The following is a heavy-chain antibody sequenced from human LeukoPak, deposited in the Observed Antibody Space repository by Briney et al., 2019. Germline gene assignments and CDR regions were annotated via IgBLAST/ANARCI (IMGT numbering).Heavy chain of an antibody. CDR1: GYSISSGYY. V-gene: IGHV4-38-2*02. J-gene: IGHJ5*02. CDR2: IYHSRST. CDR3: ASSRGGYNWFDP. D-gene: IGHD3-16*01. Sequence: SETLSLTCTVSGYSISSGYYWGCIRQPPPKGLEWIGSIYHSRSTYYNPSLKSRVTISVDTSKNQFSLMLSSVTAADTAVYYCASSRGGYNWFDPWGQGTLVTVS.